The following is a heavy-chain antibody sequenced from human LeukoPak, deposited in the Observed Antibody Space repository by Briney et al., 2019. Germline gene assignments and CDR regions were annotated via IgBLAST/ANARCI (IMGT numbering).Heavy chain of an antibody. J-gene: IGHJ3*02. D-gene: IGHD6-19*01. CDR1: GYTFTGYY. V-gene: IGHV1-2*02. Sequence: GASVKVSCKASGYTFTGYYMHWVRQAPGQGLEWMGWINPNGGGTNYAQKFQGRVTMTRDTSISTAYMELSRLRSDDTAVYYCARLYSSGWYAIGAFDIWGQGTMVTVSS. CDR2: INPNGGGT. CDR3: ARLYSSGWYAIGAFDI.